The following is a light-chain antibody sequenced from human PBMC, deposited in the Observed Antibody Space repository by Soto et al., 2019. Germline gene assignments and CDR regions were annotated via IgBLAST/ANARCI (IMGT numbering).Light chain of an antibody. J-gene: IGKJ1*01. V-gene: IGKV3-20*01. CDR3: QQYGPSLWT. CDR1: QSISSSY. Sequence: EIVLAQSPGTLSFSPGKRATLSCRASQSISSSYLAWYQQRPGQAPRLLIYGASSRATGIPDRFSGSGSGTDFTLTISRLEPEDFAVYFCQQYGPSLWTFGQGTKVDIK. CDR2: GAS.